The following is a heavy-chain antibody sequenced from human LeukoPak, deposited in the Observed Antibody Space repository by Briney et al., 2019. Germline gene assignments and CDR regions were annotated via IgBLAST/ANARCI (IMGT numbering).Heavy chain of an antibody. CDR1: RYTFTNYG. CDR2: ISGYNDNT. CDR3: ARNYYDNSGYYYFDY. J-gene: IGHJ4*02. Sequence: GASVKVSCKASRYTFTNYGISWVRQAPGQGLEWTGWISGYNDNTKYAQKLQGRVTMTTDTSMSTAYMELRSLRSDDTAVYYCARNYYDNSGYYYFDYWGQGTLVTASS. V-gene: IGHV1-18*01. D-gene: IGHD3-22*01.